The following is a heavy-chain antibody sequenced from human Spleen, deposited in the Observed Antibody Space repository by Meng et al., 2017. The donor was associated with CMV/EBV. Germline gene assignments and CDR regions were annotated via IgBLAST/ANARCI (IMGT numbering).Heavy chain of an antibody. CDR1: TFRIYA. D-gene: IGHD2-15*01. J-gene: IGHJ5*02. Sequence: TFRIYAISWVRQAPGQGLEWMGGIIPIFGTANYAQKFQGRVTITTDESTSTAYMELSSLRSEDTAVYYCARSTFGYCSGGSCYWFDPWGQGIPVTVSS. CDR3: ARSTFGYCSGGSCYWFDP. CDR2: IIPIFGTA. V-gene: IGHV1-69*05.